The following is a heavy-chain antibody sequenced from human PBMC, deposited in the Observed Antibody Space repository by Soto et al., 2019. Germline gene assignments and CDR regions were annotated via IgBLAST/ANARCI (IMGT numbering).Heavy chain of an antibody. D-gene: IGHD2-2*01. J-gene: IGHJ5*02. Sequence: QVQLQESGPGLVKPSQTLSLTCSVSGGSISSGGYYWSWIRQHPGKGLEWIGYIYYSGSTSYNPSLKSRVTISVDTSKNQFSRKLSSVTAADTAVYYFARGYCSSTSCFDPWGQGTLVTVSS. CDR3: ARGYCSSTSCFDP. CDR1: GGSISSGGYY. CDR2: IYYSGST. V-gene: IGHV4-31*03.